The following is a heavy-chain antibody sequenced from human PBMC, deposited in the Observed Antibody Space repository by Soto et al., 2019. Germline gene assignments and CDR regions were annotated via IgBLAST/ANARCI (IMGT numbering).Heavy chain of an antibody. J-gene: IGHJ6*02. Sequence: GASVKVSCKASGGTFSSYAISWVRQAPGQGLEWMGGIIPIFGTANYAQKFQGRVTITADKSTSTAYMELSSLRSEDTAVYYCARVEYGYSYGYHYYGMDVWGQGTTVTVSS. CDR3: ARVEYGYSYGYHYYGMDV. CDR2: IIPIFGTA. CDR1: GGTFSSYA. V-gene: IGHV1-69*06. D-gene: IGHD5-18*01.